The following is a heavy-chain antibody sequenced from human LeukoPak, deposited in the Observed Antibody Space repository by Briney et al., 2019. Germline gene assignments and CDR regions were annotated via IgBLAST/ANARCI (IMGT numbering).Heavy chain of an antibody. CDR1: GFAVSRNY. Sequence: PGGSLRLSCAASGFAVSRNYMSWVRQAPGKVLEWVSVIYTGGSTNYADSVKGRFTISSDNSKNTVYLQMNGLRAEDTAVYYCASLQMTDAGGWFDPWGQGTLVTVSS. D-gene: IGHD2-21*02. CDR3: ASLQMTDAGGWFDP. CDR2: IYTGGST. V-gene: IGHV3-53*01. J-gene: IGHJ5*02.